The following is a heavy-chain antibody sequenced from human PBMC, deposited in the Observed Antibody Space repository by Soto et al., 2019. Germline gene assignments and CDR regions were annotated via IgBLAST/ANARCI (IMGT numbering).Heavy chain of an antibody. CDR3: ASDLRDGGKALDY. J-gene: IGHJ4*02. CDR1: GFTFSSYA. D-gene: IGHD2-15*01. Sequence: GGSLRLSCAASGFTFSSYAMHWVRQAPGKGLEWVVVISYDASNKYYADSVKGRFTISRDNSKHTLYLQMNSLRAEDTSVYSCASDLRDGGKALDYWGQGTLVTVSS. CDR2: ISYDASNK. V-gene: IGHV3-30-3*01.